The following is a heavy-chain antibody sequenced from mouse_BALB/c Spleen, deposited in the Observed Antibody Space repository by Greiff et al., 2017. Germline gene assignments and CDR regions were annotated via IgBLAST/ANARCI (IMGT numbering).Heavy chain of an antibody. CDR1: GYTFTSYT. V-gene: IGHV1-4*01. CDR2: INPSRGYT. Sequence: QVQLQQSGAELARPGASVKMSCKASGYTFTSYTMHWVKQRPGQGLEWIGYINPSRGYTNYNQKFKDKATLTADKSSSTAYMQLSSLTSEDSAVYYCAAYGNYDAMDDWGQGTSVTVSS. J-gene: IGHJ4*01. D-gene: IGHD2-10*02. CDR3: AAYGNYDAMDD.